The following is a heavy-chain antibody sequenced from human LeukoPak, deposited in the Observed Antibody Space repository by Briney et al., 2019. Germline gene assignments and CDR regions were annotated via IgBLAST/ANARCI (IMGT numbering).Heavy chain of an antibody. CDR3: ARHTELSSYSWFDP. CDR2: IYHSGST. Sequence: SETLSLTCIVSGGSISSSSYYWGWIRQPPGKGLEWIGSIYHSGSTYYNPSLKSRVTISVDTSKNQFSLKLNSVTAADTAVYYCARHTELSSYSWFDPWGQGTLVTVSS. V-gene: IGHV4-39*01. CDR1: GGSISSSSYY. D-gene: IGHD3-10*01. J-gene: IGHJ5*02.